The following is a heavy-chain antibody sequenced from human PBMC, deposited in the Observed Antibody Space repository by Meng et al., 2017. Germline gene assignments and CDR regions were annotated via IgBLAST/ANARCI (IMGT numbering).Heavy chain of an antibody. J-gene: IGHJ4*02. CDR1: GFTFSSYA. CDR3: AHFDY. Sequence: QVQLVESGGGVVQPGRSLRLSCAASGFTFSSYAMHWVRQAPGKGLEWVAVISYDGSNKYYADSVKGRFTISRDNSKNTLHLQMNSLRAEDTAVYYCAHFDYWGQGTLVTVSS. V-gene: IGHV3-30*01. CDR2: ISYDGSNK.